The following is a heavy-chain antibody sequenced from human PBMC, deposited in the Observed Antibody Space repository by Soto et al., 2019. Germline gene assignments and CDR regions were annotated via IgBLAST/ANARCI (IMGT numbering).Heavy chain of an antibody. CDR1: GFTVSNNY. J-gene: IGHJ6*02. CDR3: ARDQGQYSSSWTFYYYGMDV. D-gene: IGHD6-13*01. V-gene: IGHV3-66*01. CDR2: IYSCGST. Sequence: PGGSLRLSCVVSGFTVSNNYMSWVRQAPGKGLEWVSVIYSCGSTYYADSVKDRFTISRDNSKNTLYLQMNSLRAEDTAVYYCARDQGQYSSSWTFYYYGMDVWGQGTTVTVSS.